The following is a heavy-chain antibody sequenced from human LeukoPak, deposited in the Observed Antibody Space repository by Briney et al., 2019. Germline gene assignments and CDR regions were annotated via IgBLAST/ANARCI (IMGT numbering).Heavy chain of an antibody. CDR2: LIPVFGTA. Sequence: GASLKVSCKASGDTFTSYAISWVRQAPGQGLEWMGGLIPVFGTANYAQKYQGRVTITADESTSTAYMELSSLRSEDTAVYYCARVNFRRHYDYVWGSYDYWGQGTLVTVSS. D-gene: IGHD3-16*01. CDR1: GDTFTSYA. CDR3: ARVNFRRHYDYVWGSYDY. J-gene: IGHJ4*02. V-gene: IGHV1-69*13.